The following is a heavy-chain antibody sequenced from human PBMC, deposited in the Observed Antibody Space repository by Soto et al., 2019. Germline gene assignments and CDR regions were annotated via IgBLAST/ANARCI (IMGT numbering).Heavy chain of an antibody. Sequence: EVQLVESGGGLVQPGGSLRLSCAASGFTFSAYWMHWVRQAPGKGLAWVSRSNSDGSITDYADSVKGRFTISRDNAKNTLYLQMNSLRAEDTAVYYCAKAGGSTVTTSPWGQGTLVTVSS. CDR1: GFTFSAYW. J-gene: IGHJ4*02. CDR2: SNSDGSIT. V-gene: IGHV3-74*01. CDR3: AKAGGSTVTTSP. D-gene: IGHD4-17*01.